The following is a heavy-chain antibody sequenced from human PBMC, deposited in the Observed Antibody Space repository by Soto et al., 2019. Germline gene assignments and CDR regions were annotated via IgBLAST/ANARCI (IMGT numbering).Heavy chain of an antibody. CDR3: ARDEGAWGSSWYKVDV. D-gene: IGHD6-13*01. CDR2: ISSSSSYI. J-gene: IGHJ6*04. CDR1: GFTFSSYS. V-gene: IGHV3-21*01. Sequence: GGSLRLSCAASGFTFSSYSMNWVRQAPGKGLEWVSSISSSSSYIYYADSVKGRFTISRDNAKNSLYLQMNSLRAEDTAVYYCARDEGAWGSSWYKVDVWGKGTTVTVSS.